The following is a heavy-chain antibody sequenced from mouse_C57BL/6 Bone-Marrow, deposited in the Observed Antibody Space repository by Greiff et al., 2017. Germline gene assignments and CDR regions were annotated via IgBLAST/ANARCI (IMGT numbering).Heavy chain of an antibody. CDR1: GFSFNTYA. D-gene: IGHD3-1*01. J-gene: IGHJ2*01. V-gene: IGHV10-1*01. CDR2: IRSKSNNYAT. CDR3: VRHDECDGLFDY. Sequence: DVKLVESGGGLVQPKGSLKLSCAASGFSFNTYAMNWVRQAPGRGLEWVARIRSKSNNYATYYADSVKDRFTISRDDSESMLYLQMNNLKTEDTAMDYCVRHDECDGLFDYWGQGTTLTVSS.